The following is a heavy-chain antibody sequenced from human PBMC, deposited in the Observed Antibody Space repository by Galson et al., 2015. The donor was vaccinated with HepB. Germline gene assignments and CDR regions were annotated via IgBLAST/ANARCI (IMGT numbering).Heavy chain of an antibody. CDR1: GFTFSSYW. J-gene: IGHJ4*02. CDR3: VRDPPLGTPFDH. V-gene: IGHV3-74*01. CDR2: INYDGSDT. D-gene: IGHD7-27*01. Sequence: SLRLSCAAAGFTFSSYWMHWVRQAPGKGLVWVSRINYDGSDTSYADSVKGRFTISRDNAKNSLYLHMNSLRPEDTAVYYCVRDPPLGTPFDHWGQGTLVTVSS.